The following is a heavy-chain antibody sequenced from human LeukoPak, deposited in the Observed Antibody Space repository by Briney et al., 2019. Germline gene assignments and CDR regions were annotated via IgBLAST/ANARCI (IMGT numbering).Heavy chain of an antibody. CDR3: ARDQGVAAAGSEYYYSGMNV. D-gene: IGHD6-13*01. V-gene: IGHV1-2*02. CDR2: IDPYSGGR. CDR1: VYGFTVSY. Sequence: ASENLSFTGSVYGFTVSYMHWVRQGPRPGREWMGWIDPYSGGRNYEQKFQGRVTMVRDTPISTAYMEMSRLRSDDTAVYYCARDQGVAAAGSEYYYSGMNVWGQGTTVTVSS. J-gene: IGHJ6*02.